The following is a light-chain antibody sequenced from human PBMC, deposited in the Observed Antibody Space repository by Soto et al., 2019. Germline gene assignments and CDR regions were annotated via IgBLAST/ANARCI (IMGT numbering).Light chain of an antibody. CDR2: LGS. J-gene: IGKJ1*01. V-gene: IGKV2-28*01. CDR3: MQALQTWT. CDR1: QSLLHSNGYNY. Sequence: DIVMTQSPLSLPVTPGEPASISCRSSQSLLHSNGYNYLDWYLQKPGQSPQLLIYLGSNRASEVTDRLSGSGSGTDFTLKISRVEAEDVGVYYCMQALQTWTFGQGTKVEIK.